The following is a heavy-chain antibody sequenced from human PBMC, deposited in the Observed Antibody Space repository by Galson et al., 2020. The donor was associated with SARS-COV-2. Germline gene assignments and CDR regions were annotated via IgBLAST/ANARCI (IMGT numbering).Heavy chain of an antibody. J-gene: IGHJ3*01. D-gene: IGHD6-6*01. V-gene: IGHV4-39*01. CDR1: GVSITSADYF. CDR3: SSPLVPDIRGFFQMSFDV. Sequence: SETLSLTCTVSGVSITSADYFWGWIRQSTGRGLEWIGSLYYNEISYYIPSLRSRLTISADTSRNQFSLKLTSVTAADSAVYFCSSPLVPDIRGFFQMSFDVWGQGTIVTVSS. CDR2: LYYNEIS.